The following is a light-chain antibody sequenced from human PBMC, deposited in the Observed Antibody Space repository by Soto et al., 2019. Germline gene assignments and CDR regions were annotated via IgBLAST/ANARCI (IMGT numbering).Light chain of an antibody. Sequence: QSVLTQPPSVSGAPGQRVTISCTGSSSNIGAGYDVHGYQQLPGTAPKLLFYGNSNRPSGVPDRFSGSKSGTSASLAITGLQAEDDADYYCQSYDSSLSGYVFGTGTKLTVL. J-gene: IGLJ1*01. CDR1: SSNIGAGYD. CDR3: QSYDSSLSGYV. V-gene: IGLV1-40*01. CDR2: GNS.